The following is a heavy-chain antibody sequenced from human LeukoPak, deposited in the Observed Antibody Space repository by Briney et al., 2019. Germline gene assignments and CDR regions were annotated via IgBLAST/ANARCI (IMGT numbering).Heavy chain of an antibody. J-gene: IGHJ4*02. V-gene: IGHV3-9*01. Sequence: GGSLRLSCAGSGFIFNNYAMHWVRQPPGKGLEWVSGISWNSGSIDYADSEKGRFTISRDNAKNSLYLQMNSLRVEDTALYYCVQVKGYLNGYFDFWGQGSLVTVSS. CDR1: GFIFNNYA. CDR2: ISWNSGSI. CDR3: VQVKGYLNGYFDF. D-gene: IGHD2-15*01.